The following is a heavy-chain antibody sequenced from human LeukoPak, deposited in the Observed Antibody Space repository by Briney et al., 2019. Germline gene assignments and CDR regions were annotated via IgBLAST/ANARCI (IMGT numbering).Heavy chain of an antibody. J-gene: IGHJ1*01. Sequence: GGSLRLSCAASGFTFSGYGMHWVRQAPGKGLEWVAVIWYDGSNKYYADSVKGRFTISRDNSKNTPYLQMNSLRAEDTAVYYCARQGLYDSSDFWTFQHWGQGTLVTVSS. CDR2: IWYDGSNK. D-gene: IGHD3/OR15-3a*01. CDR1: GFTFSGYG. CDR3: ARQGLYDSSDFWTFQH. V-gene: IGHV3-33*01.